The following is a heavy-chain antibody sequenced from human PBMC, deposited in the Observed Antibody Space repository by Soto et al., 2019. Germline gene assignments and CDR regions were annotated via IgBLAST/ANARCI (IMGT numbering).Heavy chain of an antibody. V-gene: IGHV3-30*18. J-gene: IGHJ4*02. CDR3: AKPRTPPNSRYYYGSGSYYGGFDY. CDR2: ISYDGSNK. CDR1: GFTFSSYG. D-gene: IGHD3-10*01. Sequence: GGSLRLSCAASGFTFSSYGMHRVRQAPGKGLEWVAVISYDGSNKYYADSVKGRFTISRDNSKNTLYLQMNSLRAEDTAVYYCAKPRTPPNSRYYYGSGSYYGGFDYWGQGTLVTVSS.